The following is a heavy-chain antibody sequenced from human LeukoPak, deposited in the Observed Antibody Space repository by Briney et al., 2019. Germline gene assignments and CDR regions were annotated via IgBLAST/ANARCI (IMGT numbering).Heavy chain of an antibody. CDR2: ISSSGSTI. CDR1: GFTFSDYY. D-gene: IGHD6-19*01. Sequence: GGSLRLSCAASGFTFSDYYMSWIRQAPGKGLEWVSYISSSGSTIYYADSVKGRFTISRDNAKNSLYLQMNSLRAEDTAIYYCAKDKQWKGPFDCWGQGTLVTVSS. CDR3: AKDKQWKGPFDC. J-gene: IGHJ4*02. V-gene: IGHV3-11*01.